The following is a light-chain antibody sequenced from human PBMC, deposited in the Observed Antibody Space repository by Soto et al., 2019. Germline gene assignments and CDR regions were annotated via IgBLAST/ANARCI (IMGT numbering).Light chain of an antibody. Sequence: QLVLTQSPSDSTSLGASVKLTCTLSSGHSSYAIAWHQQQPEKGPRYLLKLNSDGSHSKGDGIPDRFSGSSSGAERYLTISSLQSEDEADYYCQTWVTGIVVFGGGTKLTFL. CDR2: LNSDGSH. CDR3: QTWVTGIVV. J-gene: IGLJ2*01. V-gene: IGLV4-69*01. CDR1: SGHSSYA.